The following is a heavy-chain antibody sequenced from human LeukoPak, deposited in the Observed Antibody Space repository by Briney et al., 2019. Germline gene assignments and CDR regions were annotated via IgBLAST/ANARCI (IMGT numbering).Heavy chain of an antibody. CDR1: GGSFSGYY. D-gene: IGHD6-13*01. V-gene: IGHV4-34*01. Sequence: SETLSLTCAVYGGSFSGYYWSWIRQPPGKGLEWIGEINHSGSTNYNPSLKSRVTISVDTSKNQFSLKLSSVTAADTAVYYCARTVRQQLYYYYYYMDVWGKGTTVTVSS. J-gene: IGHJ6*03. CDR3: ARTVRQQLYYYYYYMDV. CDR2: INHSGST.